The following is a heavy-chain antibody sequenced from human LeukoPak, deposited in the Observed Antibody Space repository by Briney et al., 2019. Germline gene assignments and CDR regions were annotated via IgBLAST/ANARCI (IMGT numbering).Heavy chain of an antibody. V-gene: IGHV4-39*01. J-gene: IGHJ5*02. CDR2: IYYSGST. CDR3: ARHQDGDCYSPCDWFDP. CDR1: GGSISSSSYY. Sequence: PSETLSLTCTVSGGSISSSSYYWGWIRQPPGKGLEWIGSIYYSGSTYYNPSLKSRVTISVDTSKNQFSLKLSSVTAADTAVYYCARHQDGDCYSPCDWFDPWGQGTLVTVSS. D-gene: IGHD2-21*02.